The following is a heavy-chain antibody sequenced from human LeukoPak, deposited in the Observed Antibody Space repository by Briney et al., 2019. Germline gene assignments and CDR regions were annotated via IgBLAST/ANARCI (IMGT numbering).Heavy chain of an antibody. CDR3: ARGASGYSYWYYFDY. Sequence: ASVKVSCKASGYTFTSYAMHWVRQAPGQRLEWMGWINAGNGNTKYSQKFQGRVTITRGTSASTAYMELSSLRSEDTAVYYCARGASGYSYWYYFDYWGQGTLVTVSS. J-gene: IGHJ4*02. CDR1: GYTFTSYA. V-gene: IGHV1-3*01. CDR2: INAGNGNT. D-gene: IGHD5-18*01.